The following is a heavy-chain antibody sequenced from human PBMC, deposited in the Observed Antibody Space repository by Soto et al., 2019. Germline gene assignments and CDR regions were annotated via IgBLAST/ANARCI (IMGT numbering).Heavy chain of an antibody. CDR1: GGTFSSYA. J-gene: IGHJ6*02. CDR2: IIPIFGTA. D-gene: IGHD3-10*01. CDR3: ARSAYYGSGTPEAYYGMDV. V-gene: IGHV1-69*01. Sequence: QVQLVQSGAEVKKPGSSVKVSCKAPGGTFSSYAISWVRQAPGQGLEWMGGIIPIFGTANYAQKFQGRVTITADESTSTAYMELSSLRSEDTAVYYCARSAYYGSGTPEAYYGMDVWGQGTTVTVSS.